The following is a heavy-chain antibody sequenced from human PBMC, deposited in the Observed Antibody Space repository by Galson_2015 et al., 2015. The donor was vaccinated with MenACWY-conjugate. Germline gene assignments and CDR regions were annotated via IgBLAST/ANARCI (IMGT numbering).Heavy chain of an antibody. V-gene: IGHV3-53*01. D-gene: IGHD4-23*01. CDR2: IYSGGSS. J-gene: IGHJ4*02. Sequence: SLRLSCAASGFSVGLNYMSWVRQAPGKGLEWVSVIYSGGSSFYADFVKGRFTISRDNSKNTLYLQVNNLRTEDTAVYYCARSPALSYYGGFDYWGQGTLVTVSS. CDR3: ARSPALSYYGGFDY. CDR1: GFSVGLNY.